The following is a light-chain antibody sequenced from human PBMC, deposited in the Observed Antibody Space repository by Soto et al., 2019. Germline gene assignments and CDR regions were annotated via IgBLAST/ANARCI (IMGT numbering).Light chain of an antibody. CDR2: GAS. CDR1: QSVSSN. V-gene: IGKV3-15*01. J-gene: IGKJ1*01. CDR3: QQYNNWPP. Sequence: EIVMTQSPATLSVSPGERATLSCRASQSVSSNLAWYQQKPGQAPRLLIYGASTRATGIPARFSGSRSGTEFTLTISSLQSEDFAVYYCQQYNNWPPFGQGTKVEIK.